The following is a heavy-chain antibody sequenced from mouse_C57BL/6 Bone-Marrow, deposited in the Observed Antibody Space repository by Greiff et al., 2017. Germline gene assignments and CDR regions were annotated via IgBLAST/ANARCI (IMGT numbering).Heavy chain of an antibody. V-gene: IGHV1-61*01. CDR1: GYTFPSYW. Sequence: QVQLQQPGAELVRPGSSVKLSCKASGYTFPSYWMDWVKQRPGQGLEWIGNIYPSDSETHYNQKFKDKATLTVDKSSSTAYMQLSSLTSENSAVYYGARWGWDGNYGGQGTTLTVSS. J-gene: IGHJ2*01. CDR2: IYPSDSET. D-gene: IGHD4-1*01. CDR3: ARWGWDGNY.